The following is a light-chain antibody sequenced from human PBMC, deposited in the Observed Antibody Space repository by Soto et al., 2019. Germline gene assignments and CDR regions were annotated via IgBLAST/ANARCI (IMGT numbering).Light chain of an antibody. Sequence: QSVLTQPASVSGSPGQSITISCTGTSSHVGGYDYGSWYQLHPGKAPKLMVFEVSKRPSGVSYRFSGSKSGNTASLTISGLQAEDGADYFCSSYSISTAYLFGTGTKVTVL. CDR3: SSYSISTAYL. J-gene: IGLJ1*01. CDR1: SSHVGGYDY. CDR2: EVS. V-gene: IGLV2-14*01.